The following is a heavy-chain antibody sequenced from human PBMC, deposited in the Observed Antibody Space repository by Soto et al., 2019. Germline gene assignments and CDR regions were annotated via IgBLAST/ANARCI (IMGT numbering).Heavy chain of an antibody. D-gene: IGHD6-19*01. Sequence: QTLSLTCAISGDRVSSNTAAWNWIRSSPSRGLEWLGRTYYRSNWRHDYAVSVKSRVTVNPDTSKNHFSLQLNSVTPDDTAVYYCARGVAGTGFDLWGQGTLVTVSS. V-gene: IGHV6-1*01. CDR1: GDRVSSNTAA. CDR2: TYYRSNWRH. CDR3: ARGVAGTGFDL. J-gene: IGHJ4*02.